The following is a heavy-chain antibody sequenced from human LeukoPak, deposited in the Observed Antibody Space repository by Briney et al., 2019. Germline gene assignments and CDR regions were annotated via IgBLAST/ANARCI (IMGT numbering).Heavy chain of an antibody. CDR1: GGSISSSYY. J-gene: IGHJ4*02. CDR3: ARIDSSSWPFFDY. CDR2: IYYSGGT. Sequence: SETLSLTCTVSGGSISSSYYWGWIRQPPGKGLDWIGNIYYSGGTYYNPSLKSRVTISVDTSKNQFSLKLSSVTAADTAVYYCARIDSSSWPFFDYWGQGTLVTVS. V-gene: IGHV4-39*01. D-gene: IGHD6-13*01.